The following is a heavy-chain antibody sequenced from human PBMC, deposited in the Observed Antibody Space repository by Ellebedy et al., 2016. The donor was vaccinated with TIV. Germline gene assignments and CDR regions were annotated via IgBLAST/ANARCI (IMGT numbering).Heavy chain of an antibody. CDR3: ARSLAGYGYIDS. Sequence: GGSLRLSCKASGYNFATYWIGWLRQTPGKGLEWMGIIFPLDSDTRYSPSFQGQVTISADRTLNTAYLQWSSLRASDNAMYYCARSLAGYGYIDSWGQGTLVNVSS. D-gene: IGHD5-12*01. CDR2: IFPLDSDT. CDR1: GYNFATYW. V-gene: IGHV5-51*01. J-gene: IGHJ4*02.